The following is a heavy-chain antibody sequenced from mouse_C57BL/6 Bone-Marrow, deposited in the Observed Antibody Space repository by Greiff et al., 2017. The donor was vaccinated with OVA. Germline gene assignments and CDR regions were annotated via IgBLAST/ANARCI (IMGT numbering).Heavy chain of an antibody. CDR2: IDPENGDT. V-gene: IGHV14-4*01. CDR3: YGYYY. D-gene: IGHD2-2*01. J-gene: IGHJ2*01. Sequence: EVKLMESGAELVRPGASVKLSCTASGINIKDDYMHWVKQRPEQGLEWIGWIDPENGDTEYASKFQGKATITVDTSSNTAYLQLSSLTSEDTAVYYCYGYYYWGQGTTLTVSS. CDR1: GINIKDDY.